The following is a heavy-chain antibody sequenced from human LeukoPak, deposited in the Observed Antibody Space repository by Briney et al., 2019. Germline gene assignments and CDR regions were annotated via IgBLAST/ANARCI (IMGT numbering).Heavy chain of an antibody. D-gene: IGHD2-2*03. Sequence: SETLSLTCTVSGGSISSGDYYWSWIRQPPGKGLEWIGYIYYSGSTYYNPSLKSRVTISVDTSKNQFSLKLSSVTAADTAVYYCARDHGYCSSTSRNSAPNGDAFDIWGQGTMVTVSS. CDR3: ARDHGYCSSTSRNSAPNGDAFDI. J-gene: IGHJ3*02. CDR2: IYYSGST. CDR1: GGSISSGDYY. V-gene: IGHV4-30-4*01.